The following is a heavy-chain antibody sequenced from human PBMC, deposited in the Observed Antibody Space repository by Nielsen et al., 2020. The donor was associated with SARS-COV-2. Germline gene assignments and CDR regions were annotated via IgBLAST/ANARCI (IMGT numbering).Heavy chain of an antibody. D-gene: IGHD4-17*01. CDR2: IYYSGST. CDR3: ARRTGGDYRFDY. V-gene: IGHV4-39*01. Sequence: WIRQPPGKGLEWIGSIYYSGSTYYNPSLKSRVTISVDTSKNQFSLKLSSVTAADTAVYYCARRTGGDYRFDYWGQGTLVTSPQ. J-gene: IGHJ4*02.